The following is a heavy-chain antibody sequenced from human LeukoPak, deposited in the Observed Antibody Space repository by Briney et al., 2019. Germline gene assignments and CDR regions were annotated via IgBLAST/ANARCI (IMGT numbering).Heavy chain of an antibody. J-gene: IGHJ4*02. V-gene: IGHV3-23*01. CDR3: AVYCSGGCYSGLV. D-gene: IGHD2-21*02. CDR1: GFTFSSYA. Sequence: GSALRLFCADSGFTFSSYAITWVRPAQGHLLNWVSTISGASGTTYYADSVKGRFTISRDNSKNTLYLQMNSLRAEDTAVCYCAVYCSGGCYSGLVWGQGTLVTVSS. CDR2: ISGASGTT.